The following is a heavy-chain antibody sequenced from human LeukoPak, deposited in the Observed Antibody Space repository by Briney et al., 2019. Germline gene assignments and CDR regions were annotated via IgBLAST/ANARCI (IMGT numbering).Heavy chain of an antibody. D-gene: IGHD3-22*01. CDR3: ARDGYYDSSGYYGDNYFDY. V-gene: IGHV1-69*01. Sequence: SVTVSCKASGGTFSSYAISWVRQAPGQGLEWMGGIIPIFGTANYAQKFQGRVTITADESTSTAYMELSSLRSEDTAVYYCARDGYYDSSGYYGDNYFDYWGQGTLVTVSS. CDR1: GGTFSSYA. J-gene: IGHJ4*02. CDR2: IIPIFGTA.